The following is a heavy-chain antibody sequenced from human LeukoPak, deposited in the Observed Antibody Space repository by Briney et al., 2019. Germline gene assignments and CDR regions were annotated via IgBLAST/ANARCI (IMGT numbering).Heavy chain of an antibody. J-gene: IGHJ2*01. V-gene: IGHV3-9*01. Sequence: GGSLRLSCAASGFTFDDYAMHWVRQVPGKGLEWVSGISWNSGTIGYADSVKGRFTISRDNAKKSLYLQMNSLRAEDTALYYCAKDFKGYVDTAIGLESTNWYFDLWGRGTLVTVSS. CDR2: ISWNSGTI. D-gene: IGHD5-18*01. CDR1: GFTFDDYA. CDR3: AKDFKGYVDTAIGLESTNWYFDL.